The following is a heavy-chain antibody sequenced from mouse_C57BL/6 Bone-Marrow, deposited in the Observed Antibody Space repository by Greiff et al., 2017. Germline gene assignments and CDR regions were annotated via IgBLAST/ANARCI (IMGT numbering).Heavy chain of an antibody. CDR1: GFTFTDYY. D-gene: IGHD3-1*01. CDR3: ARGHSSPYY. V-gene: IGHV7-3*01. Sequence: EVMLVESGGGLVQPGGSLSLSCAASGFTFTDYYMSWVRQPPGKALEWLGFIGNKANGYTTEYSASVKGRFTISRDNSQSILYLQMNALRAEDSATYYCARGHSSPYYWGQGTTLTVSS. J-gene: IGHJ2*01. CDR2: IGNKANGYTT.